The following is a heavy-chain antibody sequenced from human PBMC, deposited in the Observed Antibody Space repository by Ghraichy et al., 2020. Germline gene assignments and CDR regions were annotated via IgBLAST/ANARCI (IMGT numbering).Heavy chain of an antibody. CDR3: ARSLRITIFGVVPTEIPFDY. V-gene: IGHV1-18*04. D-gene: IGHD3-3*01. CDR1: GYTFTSYG. J-gene: IGHJ4*02. CDR2: ISAYNGNT. Sequence: ASVKVSCKASGYTFTSYGISWVRQAPGQGLEWMGWISAYNGNTNYAQKLQGRVTMTTDTSTSTAYMELRSLRSDDTAVYYCARSLRITIFGVVPTEIPFDYWGQGTLGTVSS.